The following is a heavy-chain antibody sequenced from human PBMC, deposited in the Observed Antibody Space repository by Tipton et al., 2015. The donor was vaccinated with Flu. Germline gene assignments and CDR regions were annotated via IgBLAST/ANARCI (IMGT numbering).Heavy chain of an antibody. CDR2: IYYSGST. J-gene: IGHJ4*02. CDR1: GGSITIGHYY. V-gene: IGHV4-61*10. Sequence: TLSLTCSVSGGSITIGHYYWTWIRQPAGKGLEWIGYIYYSGSTNYNPSLKICFTISVAMSKIQFSLNLSSVSVADTAVYYCARGRSYSSARLDYWGQGTLVTVSS. CDR3: ARGRSYSSARLDY. D-gene: IGHD6-6*01.